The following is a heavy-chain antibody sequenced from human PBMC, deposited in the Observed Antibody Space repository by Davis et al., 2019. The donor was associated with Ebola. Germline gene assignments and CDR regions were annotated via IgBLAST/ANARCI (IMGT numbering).Heavy chain of an antibody. V-gene: IGHV1-2*06. CDR1: GYSFSSYS. CDR2: INPNFGGK. Sequence: ASVKVSCKASGYSFSSYSFTWVRQAPGQGLEWMGRINPNFGGKIYAQKFQDRVTLTIDTSINTAYMELDRLRSDDTAVYYCARGHTYGRWDDWFDPWGQGTLVTVSS. D-gene: IGHD1-26*01. J-gene: IGHJ5*02. CDR3: ARGHTYGRWDDWFDP.